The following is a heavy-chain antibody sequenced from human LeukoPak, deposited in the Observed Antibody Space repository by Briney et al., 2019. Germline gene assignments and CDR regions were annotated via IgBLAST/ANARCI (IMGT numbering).Heavy chain of an antibody. V-gene: IGHV3-48*04. CDR1: GFTFSSYS. CDR2: ISSSSSTI. Sequence: GGSLRLSCAASGFTFSSYSMNWVRQAPGKGLEWVSYISSSSSTIYYADSVKGRFTISRDNAKNSLYLQMNSLRAEDTAVYYCAKDLTMVRGVMVDYWGQGTLVTVSS. CDR3: AKDLTMVRGVMVDY. D-gene: IGHD3-10*01. J-gene: IGHJ4*02.